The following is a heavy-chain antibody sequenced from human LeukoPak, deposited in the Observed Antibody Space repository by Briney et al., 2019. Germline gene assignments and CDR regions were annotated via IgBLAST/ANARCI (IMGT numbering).Heavy chain of an antibody. Sequence: GGSLRLSCSGTGFTFSRYGMHWDRQAPGKGLEWVAVISYDGNNKYYADSVKGRFTISRDNSKNTLYLQMNSLRAEDTAVYYCALVGDYYGMDVWGQGTTVTVSS. CDR1: GFTFSRYG. CDR2: ISYDGNNK. V-gene: IGHV3-30*03. J-gene: IGHJ6*02. D-gene: IGHD3-10*01. CDR3: ALVGDYYGMDV.